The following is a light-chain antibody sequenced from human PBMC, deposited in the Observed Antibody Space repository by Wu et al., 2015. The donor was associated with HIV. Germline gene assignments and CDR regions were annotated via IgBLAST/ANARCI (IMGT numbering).Light chain of an antibody. CDR3: QHFGHSLL. V-gene: IGKV3-20*01. J-gene: IGKJ4*01. CDR2: GAS. CDR1: QSVSSN. Sequence: EIVMTQSPATLSVSPGERATLSCRASQSVSSNLAWYQQKPGQAPRLLISGASSRATGIPDRFSGTGSGTDFTLTISRLEPEDFAVYYCQHFGHSLLFGGGTKVEIK.